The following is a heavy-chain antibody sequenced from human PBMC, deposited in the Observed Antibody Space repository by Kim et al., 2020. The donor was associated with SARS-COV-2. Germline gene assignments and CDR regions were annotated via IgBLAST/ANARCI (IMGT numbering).Heavy chain of an antibody. CDR3: ARGDRVATIFHYYYYMDV. D-gene: IGHD5-12*01. CDR2: IYYSGST. Sequence: SETLSLTCTVSGGSISSYYWSWIRQPLGKGLEWIGYIYYSGSTNYNPSLKSRVTISVDTSKNQFSLKLSSVTAADTAVYYCARGDRVATIFHYYYYMDVWGKGTTVTVSS. V-gene: IGHV4-59*01. CDR1: GGSISSYY. J-gene: IGHJ6*03.